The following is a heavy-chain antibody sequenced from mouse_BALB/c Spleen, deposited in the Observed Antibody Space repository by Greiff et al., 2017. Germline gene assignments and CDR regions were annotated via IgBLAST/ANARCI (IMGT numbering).Heavy chain of an antibody. V-gene: IGHV5-17*02. CDR1: GFTFSSFG. CDR3: ARYDGYYGDYAMDY. CDR2: ISSGSSTI. Sequence: EVKLVESGGGLVQPGGSRKLSCAASGFTFSSFGMHWVRQAPEKGLEWVAYISSGSSTIYYAETVKGRFTISRDNPKNTLFLQMTSLRSEDTAMYYCARYDGYYGDYAMDYWGQGTSVTVSA. D-gene: IGHD2-3*01. J-gene: IGHJ4*01.